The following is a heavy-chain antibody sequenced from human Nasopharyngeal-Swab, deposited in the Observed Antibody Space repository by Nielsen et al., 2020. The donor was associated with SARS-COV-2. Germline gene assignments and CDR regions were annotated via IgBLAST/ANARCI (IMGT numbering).Heavy chain of an antibody. V-gene: IGHV1-8*01. CDR1: GYTFTSYD. Sequence: ASVKVSCKASGYTFTSYDISWVRQATGQGLEWMGWMNPNSGNTSYAQKFQGRVTMTRDTSISTAYMELSSLRSEDTAVYYCARGQGVGGFKTRNYYGMDVWGQGTTVTVSS. CDR2: MNPNSGNT. D-gene: IGHD5-24*01. J-gene: IGHJ6*02. CDR3: ARGQGVGGFKTRNYYGMDV.